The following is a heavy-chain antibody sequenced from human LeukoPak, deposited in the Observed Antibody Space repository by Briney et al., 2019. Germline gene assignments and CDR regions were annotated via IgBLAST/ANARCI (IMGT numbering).Heavy chain of an antibody. CDR3: AREARPTDAFDI. J-gene: IGHJ3*02. V-gene: IGHV3-23*01. CDR2: ISASGGRT. CDR1: GFTFSNYA. Sequence: GGSLRLSCAASGFTFSNYAMNWVRQAPGKGLEWVSAISASGGRTYYADSVKGRFTISRDNSKNTLYLQMNSLRAEDTAVYYCAREARPTDAFDIWGQGTMVTVSS.